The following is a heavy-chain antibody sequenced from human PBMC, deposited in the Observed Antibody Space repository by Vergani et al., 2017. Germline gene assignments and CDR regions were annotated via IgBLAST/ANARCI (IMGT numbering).Heavy chain of an antibody. CDR1: GLTFSTAW. Sequence: EVQLLESGGDLVQPGGSLRLSCAASGLTFSTAWMSWVRQAPGKGLEWVGRIKSTTDGGTTDYAAPVKCRSTISRDDSKNTLYLQMNSLKTEDTAVYYCTVLQLWLRYYYYYGMDFWGQGTTVTVSS. J-gene: IGHJ6*02. CDR2: IKSTTDGGTT. CDR3: TVLQLWLRYYYYYGMDF. D-gene: IGHD5-18*01. V-gene: IGHV3-15*01.